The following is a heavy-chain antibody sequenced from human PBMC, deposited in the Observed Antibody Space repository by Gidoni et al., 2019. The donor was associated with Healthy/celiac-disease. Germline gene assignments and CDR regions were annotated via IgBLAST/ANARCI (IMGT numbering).Heavy chain of an antibody. V-gene: IGHV3-66*02. J-gene: IGHJ6*02. D-gene: IGHD7-27*01. CDR2: IYSGGRT. CDR1: GCTVSSND. CDR3: AREDLGTAYYYYYGMDV. Sequence: EVQLVESGGGLVQPGGSLRLSWAASGCTVSSNDMRWVRQAPGKGLAWVSVIYSGGRTYSADSVKGRFTISRDNSKNTLYLQMNSLRAEDTAVYYCAREDLGTAYYYYYGMDVWGQGTTVTVSS.